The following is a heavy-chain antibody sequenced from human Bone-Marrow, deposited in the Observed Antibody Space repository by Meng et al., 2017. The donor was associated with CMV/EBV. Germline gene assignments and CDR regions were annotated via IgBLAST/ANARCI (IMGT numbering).Heavy chain of an antibody. Sequence: GESLKISCAASGFTFSGYYMSWVRQAPGEGLEWVASIKEDGSEKDYVDSVKGRFTISRDNAKNSLYLQMNSLRAEDTAVYYCARDLGEYYDFWSAYYYYGMDVWGQGTTVTVSS. V-gene: IGHV3-7*01. CDR2: IKEDGSEK. CDR1: GFTFSGYY. CDR3: ARDLGEYYDFWSAYYYYGMDV. J-gene: IGHJ6*02. D-gene: IGHD3-3*01.